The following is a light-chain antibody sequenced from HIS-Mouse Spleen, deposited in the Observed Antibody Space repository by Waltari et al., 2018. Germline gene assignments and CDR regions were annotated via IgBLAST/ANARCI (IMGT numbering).Light chain of an antibody. Sequence: SASGTPGQRVTISCSGSSSNIGSNYVYWYQQLPGTAPKLLIYRNNQRPSGVPDRFSGSKSGTSASLAISGLRSEDEADYYCAAWDDSLSGPWVFGGGTKLTVL. J-gene: IGLJ3*02. CDR2: RNN. CDR3: AAWDDSLSGPWV. V-gene: IGLV1-47*01. CDR1: SSNIGSNY.